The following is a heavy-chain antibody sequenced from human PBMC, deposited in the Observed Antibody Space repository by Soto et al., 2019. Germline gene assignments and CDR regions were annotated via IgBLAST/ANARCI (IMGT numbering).Heavy chain of an antibody. CDR2: ISYDGSKK. CDR1: GFTFSSYG. D-gene: IGHD1-1*01. J-gene: IGHJ6*02. CDR3: AKGNNWNGHGYYYGMDV. V-gene: IGHV3-30*18. Sequence: PGGSLRLSCAASGFTFSSYGMHWVRQAPGKGLEWVAVISYDGSKKYYAASVKGRFTISRDNSKNTLYLQMNSLRAEDTAVYYCAKGNNWNGHGYYYGMDVWGQGTTVTVSS.